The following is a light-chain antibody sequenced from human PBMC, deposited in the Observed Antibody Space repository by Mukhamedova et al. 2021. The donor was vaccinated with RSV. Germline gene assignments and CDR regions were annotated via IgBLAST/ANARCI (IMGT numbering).Light chain of an antibody. CDR3: QFCDVSSVV. Sequence: DRFSGSIDTSSNSASLTISGLKTEDEADYYCQFCDVSSVVFGGGTKLTVL. V-gene: IGLV6-57*01. J-gene: IGLJ2*01.